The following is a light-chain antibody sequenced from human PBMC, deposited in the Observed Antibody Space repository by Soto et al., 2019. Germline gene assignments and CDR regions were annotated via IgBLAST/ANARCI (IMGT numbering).Light chain of an antibody. CDR3: CSYAGSSTLL. CDR1: SSDVGSYKF. V-gene: IGLV2-23*01. CDR2: EGS. Sequence: HSVLTQPASVSGSPGHPITISCSGSSSDVGSYKFVSWFQQHPGEAPKLMIYEGSTRPSGVSNRFSGSKSGNTASLTISGLQAEDEADYYCCSYAGSSTLLFGGGTKLTVL. J-gene: IGLJ3*02.